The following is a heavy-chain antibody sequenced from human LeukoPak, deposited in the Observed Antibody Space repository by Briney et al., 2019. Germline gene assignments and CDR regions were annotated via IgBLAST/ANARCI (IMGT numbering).Heavy chain of an antibody. CDR1: GFTFSSYS. D-gene: IGHD5-18*01. V-gene: IGHV3-21*01. CDR2: ISSSSSYI. J-gene: IGHJ4*02. CDR3: ARDEQLWSEVYFDY. Sequence: GGSLRLSCAASGFTFSSYSMNWVRQAPGKGLEWVSSISSSSSYIYYADSVKGRFTISRDSAKNSLYLQMNSLRAEDTAVYYCARDEQLWSEVYFDYWGQGTLVTVSS.